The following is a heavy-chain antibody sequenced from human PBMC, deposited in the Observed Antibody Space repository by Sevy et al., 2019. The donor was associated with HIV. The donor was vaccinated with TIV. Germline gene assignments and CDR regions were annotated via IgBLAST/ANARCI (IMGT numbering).Heavy chain of an antibody. Sequence: ASVNVSCKASGYTFTSYGISWVRQAPGQGLEWMGWISAYNGNTNYAQKLQGRVTMTTDTSTSTAYMELRSLRSDDTAVYYCARDQYYYDSSGYYYWNHWGQGTLVTVSS. J-gene: IGHJ5*02. CDR2: ISAYNGNT. V-gene: IGHV1-18*01. CDR1: GYTFTSYG. CDR3: ARDQYYYDSSGYYYWNH. D-gene: IGHD3-22*01.